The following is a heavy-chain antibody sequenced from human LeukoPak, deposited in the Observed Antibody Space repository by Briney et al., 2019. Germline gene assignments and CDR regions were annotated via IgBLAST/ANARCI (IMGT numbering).Heavy chain of an antibody. CDR2: ISRTGNSI. CDR3: ARGPHSSNWYVDY. CDR1: GFNLSSYE. Sequence: PGGSLRLSCAASGFNLSSYEMNWVRLAPGKGLEWISYISRTGNSIYYADSVKGRFTISRDSAKNSLYLQMNSLRAEDTAVYYCARGPHSSNWYVDYWGQGTLATVAS. D-gene: IGHD6-13*01. J-gene: IGHJ4*02. V-gene: IGHV3-48*03.